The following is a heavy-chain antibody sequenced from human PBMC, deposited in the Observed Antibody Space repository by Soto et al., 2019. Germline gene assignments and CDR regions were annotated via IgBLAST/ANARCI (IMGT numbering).Heavy chain of an antibody. V-gene: IGHV3-66*01. Sequence: EVQLVESGGGLVQPGESLRLSCAASGFTVSNNYMSWVRQAPGKGLEWVSFIYSGGNTYYADSVKGRFTISRDKSKNTLYLQMNNLRVEDTAVYYCTRRPGSWGQGTLVNVSS. J-gene: IGHJ5*02. CDR3: TRRPGS. CDR1: GFTVSNNY. D-gene: IGHD7-27*01. CDR2: IYSGGNT.